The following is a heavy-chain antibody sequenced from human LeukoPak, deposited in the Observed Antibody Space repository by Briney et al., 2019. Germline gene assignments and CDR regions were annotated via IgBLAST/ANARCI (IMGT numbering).Heavy chain of an antibody. CDR3: ANLYGDYGAY. Sequence: GGSLRLSCAASEFTFRNYAMNWVRQAPGKGLEWVSAITGDTTLYADSVKGRFTISRDNFKNTLYLQMNSLRTEDTALYYCANLYGDYGAYWGPGALVTVSS. CDR1: EFTFRNYA. D-gene: IGHD4-17*01. J-gene: IGHJ4*02. V-gene: IGHV3-23*01. CDR2: ITGDTT.